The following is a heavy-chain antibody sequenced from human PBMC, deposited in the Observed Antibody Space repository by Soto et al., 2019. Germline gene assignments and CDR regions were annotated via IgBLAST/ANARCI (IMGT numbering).Heavy chain of an antibody. J-gene: IGHJ4*02. Sequence: EVQLLESGGGLIQPGGSLRLSCSASGFSFSSYAMMWVRQAPGKGLEWVSVISGRGGSSYFADSAKGRFTISRDNSKNMLYLEMNSLRAEDTAIYFCAKVSIEYSASVDYWGQGTLVIVSS. CDR3: AKVSIEYSASVDY. CDR2: ISGRGGSS. D-gene: IGHD1-26*01. CDR1: GFSFSSYA. V-gene: IGHV3-23*01.